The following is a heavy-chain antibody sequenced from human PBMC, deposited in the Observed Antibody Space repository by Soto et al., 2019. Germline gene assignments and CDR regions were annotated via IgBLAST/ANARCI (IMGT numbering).Heavy chain of an antibody. D-gene: IGHD3-22*01. CDR2: IIPIFGTA. V-gene: IGHV1-69*13. CDR1: GGTFSSYS. Sequence: SSVKVSCKASGGTFSSYSISWVRQAPGQGLEWMGGIIPIFGTANYAQKFQGRVTITADESTSTAYMELSSLRSEDTAVYYCARNYYDSSGPDAFAIWGQGTMVTVSS. J-gene: IGHJ3*02. CDR3: ARNYYDSSGPDAFAI.